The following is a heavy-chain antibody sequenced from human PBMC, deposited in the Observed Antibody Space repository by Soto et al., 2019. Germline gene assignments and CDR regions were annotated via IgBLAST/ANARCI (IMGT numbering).Heavy chain of an antibody. D-gene: IGHD4-17*01. CDR3: ARAYTVTTPLDY. J-gene: IGHJ4*02. CDR2: INAGNGNT. V-gene: IGHV1-3*01. CDR1: GYTFTSYA. Sequence: ASVKVSCKASGYTFTSYAMHWVRQAPGQRLEWMGWINAGNGNTKYSQKFQGRVTITSDTSASTIYMELSSLRSEDTAIYYCARAYTVTTPLDYWGQGTPVTVSS.